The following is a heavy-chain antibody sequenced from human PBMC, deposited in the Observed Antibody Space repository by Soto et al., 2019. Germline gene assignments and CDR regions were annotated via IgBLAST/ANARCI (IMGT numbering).Heavy chain of an antibody. J-gene: IGHJ4*02. CDR3: ARARGGYFDY. CDR1: GDTISSYD. CDR2: FYYSGST. V-gene: IGHV4-59*08. D-gene: IGHD3-10*01. Sequence: SETLSLTCTVSGDTISSYDWSWIRQPPGKGLEWIGYFYYSGSTNYNPSLKSRVTISVDTSKNQFSLKLSSVTAADTAVYYCARARGGYFDYWGQGTVVTVSS.